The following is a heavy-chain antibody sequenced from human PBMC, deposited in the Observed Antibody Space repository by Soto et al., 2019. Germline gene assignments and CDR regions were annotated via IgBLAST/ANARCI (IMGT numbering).Heavy chain of an antibody. Sequence: QVQLEESGGGVVQPGTSLRLSCAASGFTFSHYGMHWVRQAPGKGLDCVASISSDGSSKYYADSVKGRFTISRDNSKNTLNLEMNSLRVEDKAVYYCAKVVEKQLVRCGLECWGQGTLVTVSS. CDR2: ISSDGSSK. CDR3: AKVVEKQLVRCGLEC. J-gene: IGHJ4*02. V-gene: IGHV3-30*18. D-gene: IGHD6-13*01. CDR1: GFTFSHYG.